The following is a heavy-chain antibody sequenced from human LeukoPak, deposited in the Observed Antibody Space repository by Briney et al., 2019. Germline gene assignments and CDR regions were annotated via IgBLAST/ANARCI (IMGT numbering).Heavy chain of an antibody. CDR2: IKSKTDGGTT. CDR1: GFTFSNAW. V-gene: IGHV3-15*01. CDR3: TTGGGYDEYYYGMDV. J-gene: IGHJ6*02. D-gene: IGHD5-12*01. Sequence: GGSLRLSCAASGFTFSNAWMSWVRQAPGKGLEWVGRIKSKTDGGTTDYAAPVKGRFTISRDDSKNALYLQMNSLKTEDTAVYYCTTGGGYDEYYYGMDVWGQGTTVTVSS.